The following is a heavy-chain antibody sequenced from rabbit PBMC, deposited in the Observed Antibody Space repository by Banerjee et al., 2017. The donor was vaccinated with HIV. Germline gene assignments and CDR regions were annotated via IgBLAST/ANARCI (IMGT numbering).Heavy chain of an antibody. J-gene: IGHJ4*01. D-gene: IGHD1-1*01. CDR2: IYAGSSGYT. CDR3: ARAGYSGYGVDL. Sequence: QEQLEESGGDLVKPEGSLTLTCTASGFSFSSSYWICWVRQAPGKGLEWIACIYAGSSGYTYYASWAKGRFTISKTSSTTVTLQMTSLTAADTATYFCARAGYSGYGVDLWGQAPSSPS. CDR1: GFSFSSSYW. V-gene: IGHV1S45*01.